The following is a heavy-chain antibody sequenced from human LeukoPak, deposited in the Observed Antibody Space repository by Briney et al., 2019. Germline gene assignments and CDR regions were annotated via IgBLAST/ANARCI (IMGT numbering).Heavy chain of an antibody. V-gene: IGHV3-7*01. J-gene: IGHJ4*02. D-gene: IGHD1-14*01. CDR3: RVFAETADY. CDR2: IKQDGSEK. Sequence: SGGSLVLSCAASGFPFSSYWMNWGRQAPGKGLEWVANIKQDGSEKNYVDSVKGRFTISRDNAKNSLYLQMNSLRAEDTAVYYCRVFAETADYWGPGTLVTVSS. CDR1: GFPFSSYW.